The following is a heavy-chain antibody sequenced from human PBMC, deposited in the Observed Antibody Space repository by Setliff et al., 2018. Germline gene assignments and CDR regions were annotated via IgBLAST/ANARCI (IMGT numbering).Heavy chain of an antibody. J-gene: IGHJ1*01. CDR1: GGSFSGYY. CDR2: INHSGIT. CDR3: ARGPAAATPYFQH. Sequence: PSETLSLTCAVFGGSFSGYYWTWIRQSPGKGLEWIGEINHSGITNYSPSLKSRVTISTDTSKNQFSLKLTSVTAADTAVYFCARGPAAATPYFQHWAQGTLVTVS. D-gene: IGHD2-15*01. V-gene: IGHV4-34*01.